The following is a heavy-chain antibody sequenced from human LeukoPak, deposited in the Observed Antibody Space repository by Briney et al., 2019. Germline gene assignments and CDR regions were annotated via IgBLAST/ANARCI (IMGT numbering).Heavy chain of an antibody. Sequence: ASVKVSCKASGYTFTGYYMHWVRQAPGQGLEWMGIINPSGGSTSYAQKFQGRVTMTRDTSTSTVYMEQSSLRSEDTAVYYCARTSPHYYDSSGYLVYWGQGTLVTVSS. D-gene: IGHD3-22*01. CDR3: ARTSPHYYDSSGYLVY. CDR1: GYTFTGYY. V-gene: IGHV1-46*01. CDR2: INPSGGST. J-gene: IGHJ4*02.